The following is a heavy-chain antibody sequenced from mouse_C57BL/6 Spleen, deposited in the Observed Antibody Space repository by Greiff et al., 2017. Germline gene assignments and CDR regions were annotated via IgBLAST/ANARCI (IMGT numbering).Heavy chain of an antibody. Sequence: QVQLQQPGAELVRPGSSVKLSCKASGYTFTSYWMHWVKQRPIQGLEWIGNIDPSDSETHYNQKFKDKATLTVDKTTSPAYMQLSSLTSENSAVYYCAREGPYCDSSLYYFDYWGQGTTLTVSS. V-gene: IGHV1-52*01. CDR1: GYTFTSYW. CDR3: AREGPYCDSSLYYFDY. CDR2: IDPSDSET. D-gene: IGHD1-1*01. J-gene: IGHJ2*01.